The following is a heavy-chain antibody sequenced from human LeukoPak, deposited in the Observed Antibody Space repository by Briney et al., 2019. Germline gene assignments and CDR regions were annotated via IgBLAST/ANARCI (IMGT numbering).Heavy chain of an antibody. J-gene: IGHJ4*02. CDR2: ISGSGTTI. V-gene: IGHV3-48*03. D-gene: IGHD4-17*01. Sequence: PGGSLRLSCAASGFTFSSYEMNWVRQAPGKGLEWISYISGSGTTIFYEDSVRGRFTISRDNAKNSLYLQMNSLRAEDTAVYYCARSGYGDPLYWGQGTLVTVSS. CDR3: ARSGYGDPLY. CDR1: GFTFSSYE.